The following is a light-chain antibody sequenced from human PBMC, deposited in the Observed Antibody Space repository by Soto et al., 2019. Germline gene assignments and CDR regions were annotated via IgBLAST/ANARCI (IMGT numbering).Light chain of an antibody. Sequence: DSVFTLSPSALSLSPGESATLSCRAGQSVGSAYLAWYQQKPGQAPRLLIYGASYRAAGIPDRFSGSGSGTDFTLTIGRLEPEDFAVYYCQQYGSSPFTFGQGTRLE. CDR3: QQYGSSPFT. CDR2: GAS. V-gene: IGKV3-20*01. J-gene: IGKJ5*01. CDR1: QSVGSAY.